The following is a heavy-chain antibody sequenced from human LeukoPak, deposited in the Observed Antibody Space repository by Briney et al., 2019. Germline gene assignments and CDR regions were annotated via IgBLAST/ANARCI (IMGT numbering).Heavy chain of an antibody. J-gene: IGHJ5*01. Sequence: SETLSLTCSVSGGSISSLYWSWIRQPPGKGLEWIGNIYYSGSTYYKPSLKSRVTISVDTSKNHFSLKLSSVTAEDTAVYYCARLLKYSGSYYSDSWGQGTLVTVSS. D-gene: IGHD1-26*01. V-gene: IGHV4-59*04. CDR3: ARLLKYSGSYYSDS. CDR1: GGSISSLY. CDR2: IYYSGST.